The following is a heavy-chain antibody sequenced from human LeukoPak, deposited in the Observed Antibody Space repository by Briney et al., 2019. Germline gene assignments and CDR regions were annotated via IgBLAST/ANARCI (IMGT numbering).Heavy chain of an antibody. D-gene: IGHD4/OR15-4a*01. CDR3: AKSDYFDP. CDR2: SKYDGTTT. Sequence: GGSLRLSCTASGFTLSAYWMSWVRQAPGKGLVWVARSKYDGTTTTYADSVKGRFTISRDNPKNTLYLRMNSLRADDTAVYYCAKSDYFDPWGQGTVVTVSS. J-gene: IGHJ5*02. V-gene: IGHV3-74*03. CDR1: GFTLSAYW.